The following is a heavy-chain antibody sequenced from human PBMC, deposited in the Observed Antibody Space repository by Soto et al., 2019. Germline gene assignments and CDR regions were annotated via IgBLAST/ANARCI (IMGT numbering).Heavy chain of an antibody. CDR2: VVPILGMA. D-gene: IGHD2-2*01. J-gene: IGHJ5*02. CDR1: GGTFSSYS. CDR3: ARGGAVVVPGSVDRHNWFDP. Sequence: QVQLVQSGAEVKKPGSSVKVSCEASGGTFSSYSFSWVRQAPGQGLEWMGRVVPILGMANYAQKFQGRVTITADKSTGRVYMEMRSLRCDDTAVYYCARGGAVVVPGSVDRHNWFDPWGQGTLVTVSS. V-gene: IGHV1-69*02.